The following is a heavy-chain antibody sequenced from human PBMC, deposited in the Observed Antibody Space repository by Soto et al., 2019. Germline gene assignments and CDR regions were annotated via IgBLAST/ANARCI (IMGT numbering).Heavy chain of an antibody. Sequence: GGSLRLSCAASGFTFSSYWMSWVRQAPGKGLEWVANIKQDGSEKYYVDSVKGRFTISRDNAKNSLYLQMNSLRAEDTAVYYCARDSQRYDFGSGYYAYYYYGMDVWGQGTTVTVSS. D-gene: IGHD3-3*01. V-gene: IGHV3-7*05. CDR3: ARDSQRYDFGSGYYAYYYYGMDV. CDR2: IKQDGSEK. J-gene: IGHJ6*02. CDR1: GFTFSSYW.